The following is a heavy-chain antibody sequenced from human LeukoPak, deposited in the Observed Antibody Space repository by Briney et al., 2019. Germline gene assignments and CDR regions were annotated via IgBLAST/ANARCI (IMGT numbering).Heavy chain of an antibody. V-gene: IGHV4-39*01. Sequence: KPSETLSLTCTISGGSISSNDYYWGWIRQPPGRRLEWIGTIYYSGSTSYNPSLKSRVTMSVDTSKNQFSLKLSSVTAADTAMYYCAGHHRSGYYEVDYWGQGTLVTVSS. D-gene: IGHD6-25*01. CDR1: GGSISSNDYY. J-gene: IGHJ4*02. CDR3: AGHHRSGYYEVDY. CDR2: IYYSGST.